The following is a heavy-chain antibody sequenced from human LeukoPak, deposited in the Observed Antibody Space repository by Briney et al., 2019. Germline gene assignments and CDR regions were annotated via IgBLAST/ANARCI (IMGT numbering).Heavy chain of an antibody. CDR2: INSDGSST. Sequence: GGSLRLSCAASGFTFSSYGMHWVRQAPGKGLVWVSRINSDGSSTNYADSVKGRFTISRDNAKNTLYLQRNSLRAEDTAVYYCARGGLYSSSSGDYWGQETLVTVSS. D-gene: IGHD6-6*01. V-gene: IGHV3-74*01. J-gene: IGHJ4*02. CDR1: GFTFSSYG. CDR3: ARGGLYSSSSGDY.